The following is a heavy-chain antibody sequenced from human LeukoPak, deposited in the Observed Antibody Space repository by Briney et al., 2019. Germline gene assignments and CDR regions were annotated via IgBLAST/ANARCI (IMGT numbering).Heavy chain of an antibody. CDR3: ARFGGGYGMDV. CDR2: ISSISSYI. D-gene: IGHD2-15*01. J-gene: IGHJ6*02. CDR1: GFTFTSYV. V-gene: IGHV3-21*01. Sequence: GGSLRLSCAASGFTFTSYVMNWVRQAPGKRLEWVSSISSISSYIYYADSVKGRFTISRDNAKNSLYLQMNSLRAEDTAVYYCARFGGGYGMDVWGQGTTVTVSS.